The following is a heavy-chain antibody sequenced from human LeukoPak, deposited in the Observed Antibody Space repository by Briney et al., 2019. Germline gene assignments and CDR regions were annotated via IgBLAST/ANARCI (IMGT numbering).Heavy chain of an antibody. Sequence: ASVNVSCKASGYIFTSYGISGVRQGPGQGLEWVEWISVYNGNTKFAPNLQDRVTMTTDTSTATAYMELRSVRLNDTAVYCCARARPGAYCGTTSCFSDYWGQGTLVTVSS. CDR1: GYIFTSYG. CDR2: ISVYNGNT. J-gene: IGHJ4*02. CDR3: ARARPGAYCGTTSCFSDY. V-gene: IGHV1-18*01. D-gene: IGHD2-2*01.